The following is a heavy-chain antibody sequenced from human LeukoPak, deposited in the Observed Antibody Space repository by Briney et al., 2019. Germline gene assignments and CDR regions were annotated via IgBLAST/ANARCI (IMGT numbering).Heavy chain of an antibody. V-gene: IGHV7-4-1*02. CDR2: INTNTGNP. CDR3: ARLGYCSGGSCPGGWFDP. J-gene: IGHJ5*02. D-gene: IGHD2-15*01. CDR1: GYTFTSYA. Sequence: ASVKVSCKASGYTFTSYAMNWVRQAPGQGLEWMGWINTNTGNPTYAQGFTGRFVFSLDTSVSTAYLQISGLKAEDTAVYYCARLGYCSGGSCPGGWFDPWGQGTLVTVSS.